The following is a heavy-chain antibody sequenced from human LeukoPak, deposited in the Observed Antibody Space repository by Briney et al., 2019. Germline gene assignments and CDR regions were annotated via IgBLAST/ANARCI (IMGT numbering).Heavy chain of an antibody. Sequence: TGGSLRPSCAASQFTFSRYDMHWVRQATGKGLEWVSTIDIAGDTYYPGSVKGRFTISRENAKNSLYLQMNSLRAGDTAVYYCARVSPDNGGYFDYWGQGTLVTVSS. CDR1: QFTFSRYD. D-gene: IGHD4-23*01. V-gene: IGHV3-13*01. CDR2: IDIAGDT. J-gene: IGHJ4*02. CDR3: ARVSPDNGGYFDY.